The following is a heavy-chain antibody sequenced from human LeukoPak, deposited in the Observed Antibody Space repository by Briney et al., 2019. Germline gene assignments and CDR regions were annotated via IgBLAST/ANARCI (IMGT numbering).Heavy chain of an antibody. D-gene: IGHD2-15*01. CDR2: ISSSSSYI. CDR1: GFTFSSYS. Sequence: PGGSLRLSCAASGFTFSSYSMNWVRQAPGKGLEWVSSISSSSSYIYYADSVKGRFTISRDNAKNSLYLQMNSLRAEDTAVYYCTTVGSGEPPGDKARKNWFDPWGQGTLVTVSS. V-gene: IGHV3-21*03. J-gene: IGHJ5*02. CDR3: TTVGSGEPPGDKARKNWFDP.